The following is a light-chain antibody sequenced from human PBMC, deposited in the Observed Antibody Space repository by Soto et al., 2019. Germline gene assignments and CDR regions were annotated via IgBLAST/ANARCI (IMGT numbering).Light chain of an antibody. Sequence: EIVLTQSPGTLSLSPGERATLSCRASQSVSSSYLAWYQQKPGQAPRLLIYGASSRATGIPDSFSGSGSGTDVTLTISRLEPEDFAVYYCQRYGSSYTFGQGTKLEIK. CDR1: QSVSSSY. CDR3: QRYGSSYT. V-gene: IGKV3-20*01. J-gene: IGKJ2*01. CDR2: GAS.